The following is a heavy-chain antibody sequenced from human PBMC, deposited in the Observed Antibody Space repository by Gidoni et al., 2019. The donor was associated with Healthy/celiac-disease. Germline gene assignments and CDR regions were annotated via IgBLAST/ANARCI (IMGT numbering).Heavy chain of an antibody. Sequence: EVQLVESGGGLVKPGGSRSLSCVASGFTFSSYSMNWVRQAPGKVLEWVSSISSSSSYIYYADSVKGRFTISRDNAKNSLYLQMNSLRAEDTAVYYCARVNGRDAFDIWGQGTMVTVSS. CDR1: GFTFSSYS. J-gene: IGHJ3*02. V-gene: IGHV3-21*01. D-gene: IGHD2-8*01. CDR3: ARVNGRDAFDI. CDR2: ISSSSSYI.